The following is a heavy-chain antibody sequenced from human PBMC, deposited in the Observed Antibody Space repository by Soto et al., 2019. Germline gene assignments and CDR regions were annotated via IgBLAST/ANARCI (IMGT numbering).Heavy chain of an antibody. D-gene: IGHD6-13*01. V-gene: IGHV3-48*02. CDR1: GFTFSSYS. J-gene: IGHJ3*02. CDR3: AREGSSWYRDAFDI. CDR2: ISSSSSTI. Sequence: EVQLVESGGGLVQPGGSLRLSCAASGFTFSSYSMNWVRQAPGKGLGWVSYISSSSSTIYYADSVKGRFTISRDNAKNSLYLQMNSLRDEDTAVYYCAREGSSWYRDAFDIWGQGTMVTVSS.